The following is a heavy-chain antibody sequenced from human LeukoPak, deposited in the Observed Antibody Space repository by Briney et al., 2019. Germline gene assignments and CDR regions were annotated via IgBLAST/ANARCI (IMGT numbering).Heavy chain of an antibody. V-gene: IGHV4-59*01. CDR1: GGSISSYY. CDR2: IYYSGST. Sequence: PSETLSLTCTVSGGSISSYYWSWIRQPPGKGLEWIGYIYYSGSTNYNPSLKSRVTISVDTSKNQFSLKLSSVTAADTAVYYCARELLSSLDIWGQETMVAVSS. CDR3: ARELLSSLDI. D-gene: IGHD3-10*01. J-gene: IGHJ3*02.